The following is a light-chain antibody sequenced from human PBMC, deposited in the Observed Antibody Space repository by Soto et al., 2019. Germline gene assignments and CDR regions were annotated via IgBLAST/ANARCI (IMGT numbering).Light chain of an antibody. J-gene: IGLJ1*01. V-gene: IGLV2-8*01. CDR1: ASDIGGYTF. CDR2: DVN. Sequence: QSALTQPPSASGSPGQSVAISCTGTASDIGGYTFVSWYQQHPGKAPKLLIYDVNKRPSGLPDRFSGSKSGNTASLTVSGLQAEDEADYCCSAHGGTNPHVFGTGTKLTVL. CDR3: SAHGGTNPHV.